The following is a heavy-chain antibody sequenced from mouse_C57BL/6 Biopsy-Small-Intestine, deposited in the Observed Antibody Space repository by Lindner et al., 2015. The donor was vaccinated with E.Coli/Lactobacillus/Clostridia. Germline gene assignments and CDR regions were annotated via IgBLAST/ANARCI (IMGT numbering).Heavy chain of an antibody. CDR2: ISAYNGDT. D-gene: IGHD2-1*01. CDR3: AREWGTLVPAPIPPYGMDV. Sequence: SVKVSCKASGYTFTTYGITWVRQAPGQGLEWMGWISAYNGDTHYAQKFQGRLTLTTDTSTSTAYMELGSLRSDDTAVYYCAREWGTLVPAPIPPYGMDVWGQGTTVTVSS. V-gene: IGHV1-20*01. J-gene: IGHJ1*01. CDR1: GYTFTTYG.